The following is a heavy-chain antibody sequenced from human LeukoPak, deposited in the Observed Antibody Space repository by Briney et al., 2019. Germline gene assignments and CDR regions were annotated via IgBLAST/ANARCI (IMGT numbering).Heavy chain of an antibody. CDR1: GGSFSGYY. CDR2: INHSGST. CDR3: ARGPTTMTRAFDY. Sequence: SETLSLTCAVYGGSFSGYYWSWIRQPPGKGLEWIGEINHSGSTNYSPSLKSRITMSVDTSKNQFSLKLSSVTAADTAVYYCARGPTTMTRAFDYWGQGTLVTVSS. V-gene: IGHV4-34*01. J-gene: IGHJ4*02. D-gene: IGHD4-17*01.